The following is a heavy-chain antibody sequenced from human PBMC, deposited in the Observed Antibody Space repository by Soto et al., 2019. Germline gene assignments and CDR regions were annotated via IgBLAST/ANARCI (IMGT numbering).Heavy chain of an antibody. J-gene: IGHJ4*02. CDR3: ARELSLMTTVTYYDY. Sequence: ASVKVSCKASGYIFTSYGISWVRQAPGQGLEWMGWISTYNGNTNYAQKLQGRVTMTTDTSTSTAYMELRSLRSDDTAVYYCARELSLMTTVTYYDYWGQGTLVTVSS. CDR2: ISTYNGNT. D-gene: IGHD4-17*01. CDR1: GYIFTSYG. V-gene: IGHV1-18*01.